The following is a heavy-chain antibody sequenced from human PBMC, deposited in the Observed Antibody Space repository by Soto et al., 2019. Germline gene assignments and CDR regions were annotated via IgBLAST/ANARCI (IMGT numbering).Heavy chain of an antibody. CDR3: ARDQGSTLTYYYDSSGPNDAFDI. CDR2: INPSCGST. Sequence: ASVKVSCKASGYTFTSYYMHGVRQAPGQGREGMGVINPSCGSTSYAQKFQGRVTMTRDTSTSKVYMSLSTLRSEDTAVYYCARDQGSTLTYYYDSSGPNDAFDIWG. J-gene: IGHJ3*02. CDR1: GYTFTSYY. V-gene: IGHV1-46*01. D-gene: IGHD3-22*01.